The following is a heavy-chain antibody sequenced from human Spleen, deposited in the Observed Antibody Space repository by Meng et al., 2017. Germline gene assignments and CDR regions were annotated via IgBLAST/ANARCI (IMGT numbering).Heavy chain of an antibody. CDR3: LRGSGGSV. V-gene: IGHV4-34*01. CDR1: GGSFSNYY. CDR2: VSHGGTT. J-gene: IGHJ1*01. Sequence: QVQLQQWGAGLLKPSETLSLTCAVYGGSFSNYYWNWIRQSPGKGLEWIGEVSHGGTTNYNPSLKSRVSISVDTSSNQFSLELTSVTAADTAVYYCLRGSGGSVWGQGTLVTVSS. D-gene: IGHD3-10*01.